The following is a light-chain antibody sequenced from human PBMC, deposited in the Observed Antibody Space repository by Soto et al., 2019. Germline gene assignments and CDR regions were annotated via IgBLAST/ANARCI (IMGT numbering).Light chain of an antibody. CDR3: HKYNSSPFP. CDR2: AAS. V-gene: IGKV1-27*01. Sequence: DIQMTQSQSSLSASVGDRVTITCRASQGISNYLAWYHQKPAKVPKLLIYAASTLQSGVPSRFSGSGSGTDFTITIRSLQPEDVATYYCHKYNSSPFPFGPRNHVDIK. CDR1: QGISNY. J-gene: IGKJ3*01.